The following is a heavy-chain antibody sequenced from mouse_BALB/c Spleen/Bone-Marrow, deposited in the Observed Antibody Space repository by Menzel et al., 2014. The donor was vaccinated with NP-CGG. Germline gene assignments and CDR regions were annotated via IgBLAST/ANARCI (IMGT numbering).Heavy chain of an antibody. J-gene: IGHJ1*01. D-gene: IGHD2-14*01. CDR2: INPSNGRT. CDR1: GYTFTSYW. CDR3: ARWAVRRPGYFDV. V-gene: IGHV1S81*02. Sequence: VQLQQSGAELVKPGASVKLSCKAPGYTFTSYWMHWVKQRPGQGLEWIGEINPSNGRTNYNEKFKSKATLTVDKSSSTAYMQLSSLTSEDSAVYYCARWAVRRPGYFDVWGAGTTVTVSS.